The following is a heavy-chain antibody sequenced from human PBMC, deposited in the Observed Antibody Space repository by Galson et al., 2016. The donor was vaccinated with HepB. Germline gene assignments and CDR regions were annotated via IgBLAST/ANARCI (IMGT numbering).Heavy chain of an antibody. CDR3: ARHDYISSSGIDY. V-gene: IGHV5-51*01. CDR2: IYLGDYDT. J-gene: IGHJ4*02. D-gene: IGHD6-6*01. CDR1: GYSFTSYW. Sequence: SGAEVKKPGESLKISCKGSGYSFTSYWIGWVRQMPGKGLEWMGIIYLGDYDTRYSPSFQGQVTISADKSISTAYRQWRSLKASDTAMYYCARHDYISSSGIDYWGQGTLVTVSP.